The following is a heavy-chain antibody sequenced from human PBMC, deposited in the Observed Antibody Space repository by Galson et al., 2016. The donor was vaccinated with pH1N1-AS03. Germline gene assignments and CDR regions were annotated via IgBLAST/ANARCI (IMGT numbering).Heavy chain of an antibody. CDR3: PRMRDYGDLRDAFDI. V-gene: IGHV2-70*11. CDR1: GFSLSTSGMC. J-gene: IGHJ3*02. Sequence: PALVKPTQTLTLTCTFSGFSLSTSGMCVSWIRQPPGKALEWLARIDWDDDKYYSTSLKTRLTISKDTSKNQVVLTMTNMDPVDTATYYCPRMRDYGDLRDAFDIWGQGTMVTVSS. CDR2: IDWDDDK. D-gene: IGHD4-17*01.